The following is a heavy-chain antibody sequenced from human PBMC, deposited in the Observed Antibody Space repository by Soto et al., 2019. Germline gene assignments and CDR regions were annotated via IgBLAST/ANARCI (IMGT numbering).Heavy chain of an antibody. D-gene: IGHD2-2*01. V-gene: IGHV4-34*01. CDR2: INHSGST. CDR1: GGSFSGYY. J-gene: IGHJ6*03. Sequence: SETLSLTCAVYGGSFSGYYWSWIRQPPGKGLEWIGEINHSGSTNYNPSLKSRVTISVDTSKNQFSLKLSSVTAADTAVYYCARVRCSSTSCYYYYYYCYYMDVWGKGTTVTVSS. CDR3: ARVRCSSTSCYYYYYYCYYMDV.